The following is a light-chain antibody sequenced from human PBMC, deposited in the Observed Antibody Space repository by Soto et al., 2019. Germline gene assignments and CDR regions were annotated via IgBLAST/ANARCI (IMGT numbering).Light chain of an antibody. CDR3: CSYAGSSTLI. V-gene: IGLV2-23*02. CDR2: EVT. CDR1: SSDVGSYNL. Sequence: QSALTQPASVSGSPGQSITISCTGTSSDVGSYNLVSWYQQHPGKAPKLMIYEVTKRPSGVSNRFSGSKSANTASLTISGLQAEDEADYYCCSYAGSSTLIFGGGTQLTVL. J-gene: IGLJ2*01.